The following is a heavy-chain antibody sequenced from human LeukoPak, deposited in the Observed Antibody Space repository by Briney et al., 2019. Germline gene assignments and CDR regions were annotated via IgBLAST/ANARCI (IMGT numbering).Heavy chain of an antibody. V-gene: IGHV4-31*03. D-gene: IGHD6-13*01. CDR1: GGSISSGGYY. Sequence: SQTLSLTCTVSGGSISSGGYYWSWTRQHPGKGLEWIGYIYYSGSTYYNPSLKSRVTISVDTSKNQFSLKLSSVTAADAAVYYCARDKGYSSSWGLFDYWGQGTLVTVSS. CDR3: ARDKGYSSSWGLFDY. J-gene: IGHJ4*02. CDR2: IYYSGST.